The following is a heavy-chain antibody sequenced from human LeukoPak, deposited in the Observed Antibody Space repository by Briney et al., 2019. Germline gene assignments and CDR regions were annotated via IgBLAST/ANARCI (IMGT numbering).Heavy chain of an antibody. CDR2: IWYDGSNK. D-gene: IGHD2-21*01. V-gene: IGHV3-33*03. Sequence: PGGSLRLSCAASGFTFSSYGMHWVRQAPGKGLEWVAVIWYDGSNKYYADSVKGRFTISRDNSKNTLYLQMNSLRAEDTAVYYCAKAIKYYYYYMDVXGKGTTVTVS. CDR3: AKAIKYYYYYMDV. CDR1: GFTFSSYG. J-gene: IGHJ6*03.